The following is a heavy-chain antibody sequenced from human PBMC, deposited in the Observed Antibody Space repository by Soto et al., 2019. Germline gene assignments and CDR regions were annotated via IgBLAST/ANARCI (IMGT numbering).Heavy chain of an antibody. J-gene: IGHJ6*02. CDR2: IIPIFGTA. D-gene: IGHD6-13*01. Sequence: SVKVSCKASGGTFSSYAISWVRQAPGQGLEWMGGIIPIFGTANYAQKFQGRATITADKSTSTAYMELSSLRSEDTAVYYCARDRRVPGIAAAGMADYYGMDVWGQGTTVTVSS. V-gene: IGHV1-69*06. CDR1: GGTFSSYA. CDR3: ARDRRVPGIAAAGMADYYGMDV.